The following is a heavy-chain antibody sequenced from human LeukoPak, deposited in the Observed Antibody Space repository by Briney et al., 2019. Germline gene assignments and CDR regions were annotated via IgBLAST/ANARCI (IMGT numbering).Heavy chain of an antibody. Sequence: SETLSLTCTVSGGSISSYYWSWFRQPPGKGLEWIGYMYYSGITNYNPSLKSRVTISVDTSKNKFSLKLSSVTAADTAVYYCARLSSVSLDGMDVWGQGTTVTVSS. D-gene: IGHD5/OR15-5a*01. CDR3: ARLSSVSLDGMDV. CDR2: MYYSGIT. V-gene: IGHV4-59*08. J-gene: IGHJ6*02. CDR1: GGSISSYY.